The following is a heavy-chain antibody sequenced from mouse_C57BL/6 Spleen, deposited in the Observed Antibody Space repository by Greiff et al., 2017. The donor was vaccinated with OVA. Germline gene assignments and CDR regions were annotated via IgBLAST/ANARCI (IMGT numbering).Heavy chain of an antibody. CDR3: ARRTNYFDY. CDR2: ISDGGSYT. J-gene: IGHJ2*01. Sequence: DVKLVESGGGLVKPGGSLKLSCAASGFTFSSYAMSWVRQTPEKRLEWVATISDGGSYTYYPDNVKGRFTISRDNAKNNLYLQMSHLKSEDTAMYYCARRTNYFDYWGQGTTLTVSS. CDR1: GFTFSSYA. V-gene: IGHV5-4*03.